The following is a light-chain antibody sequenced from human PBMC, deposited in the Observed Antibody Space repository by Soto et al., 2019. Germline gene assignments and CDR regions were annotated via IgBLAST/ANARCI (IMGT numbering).Light chain of an antibody. J-gene: IGLJ1*01. CDR2: GNT. Sequence: QSVVTQPPSVSGAPGQSVSIACSGSSSNIRSNPVIWYQQFPGAAPKLLIYGNTNRPSGVPDRFSGSRSGTSASLAITGLQAEDDGDYYCQSYDSSLSGSSVFGTGTKLTVL. V-gene: IGLV1-40*01. CDR3: QSYDSSLSGSSV. CDR1: SSNIRSNP.